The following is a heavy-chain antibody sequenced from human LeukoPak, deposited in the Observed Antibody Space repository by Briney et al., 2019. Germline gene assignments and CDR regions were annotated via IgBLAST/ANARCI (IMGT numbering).Heavy chain of an antibody. J-gene: IGHJ6*02. CDR2: ISYDGSNK. CDR1: GFTFSSYA. V-gene: IGHV3-30-3*01. Sequence: GRSLRPSCAASGFTFSSYAMHWVRQAPGKGLEWVAVISYDGSNKYYADSVKGRFTISRDNSKNTLYLQMNSLRAEDTAVYYCARGMWSVPAASSLDYYYYGMDVWGQGTTVTVSS. CDR3: ARGMWSVPAASSLDYYYYGMDV. D-gene: IGHD2-2*01.